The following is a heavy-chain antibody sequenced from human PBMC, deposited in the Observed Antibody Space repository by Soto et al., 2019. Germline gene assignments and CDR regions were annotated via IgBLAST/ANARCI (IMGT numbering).Heavy chain of an antibody. CDR2: MNPNSGNT. J-gene: IGHJ3*02. Sequence: ASVKVSCKASGYTFTSYDINWVRQATGQGLEWMGWMNPNSGNTGYAQKFQGRVTMTRNTSISTTYMELSSLRSEDTAVYYCARQNTAMVDHDAFDIWGQGTMVTVSS. CDR3: ARQNTAMVDHDAFDI. CDR1: GYTFTSYD. D-gene: IGHD5-18*01. V-gene: IGHV1-8*01.